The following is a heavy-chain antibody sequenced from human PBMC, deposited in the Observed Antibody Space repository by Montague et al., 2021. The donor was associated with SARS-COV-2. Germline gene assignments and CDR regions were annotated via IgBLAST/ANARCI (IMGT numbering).Heavy chain of an antibody. J-gene: IGHJ4*02. CDR3: AGKVLTVPADY. V-gene: IGHV4-4*02. D-gene: IGHD4-11*01. Sequence: SETLSLTCAVSGVSITSTNRWSLVRQPPGKGLEWIGEISYGGIATXNPSLKSRATISMDRSRNLFSLKLSSVTAADTAIYYCAGKVLTVPADYWGQGTLVTVS. CDR1: GVSITSTNR. CDR2: ISYGGIA.